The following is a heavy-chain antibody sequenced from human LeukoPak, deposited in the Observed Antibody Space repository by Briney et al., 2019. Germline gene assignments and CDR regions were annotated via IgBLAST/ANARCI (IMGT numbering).Heavy chain of an antibody. D-gene: IGHD6-19*01. CDR2: ISYDGSNK. V-gene: IGHV3-30-3*01. CDR3: ARVLRKGIAVPSSAFDI. J-gene: IGHJ3*02. CDR1: GFTFSSYA. Sequence: HTGGSLRLSCAASGFTFSSYAMHWVRQAPGKGLEWVAVISYDGSNKYYADSVKGRFTISRDNSKNTLYLQMNSLRAEDTAVYYCARVLRKGIAVPSSAFDIWGQGTMVTVSS.